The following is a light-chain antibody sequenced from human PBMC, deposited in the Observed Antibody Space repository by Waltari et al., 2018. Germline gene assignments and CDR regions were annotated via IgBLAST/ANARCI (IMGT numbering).Light chain of an antibody. Sequence: SVLTQPDSVSGSPGQSITISCSGISSDSGGYEYVSWYQQHPGKAPKVIIYDVNNRPSGVSNHFSGSKSGSSASLTISGLQAEDEADYYCSSFTSSTTGIFGGGTKVTVL. CDR2: DVN. CDR3: SSFTSSTTGI. CDR1: SSDSGGYEY. J-gene: IGLJ2*01. V-gene: IGLV2-14*03.